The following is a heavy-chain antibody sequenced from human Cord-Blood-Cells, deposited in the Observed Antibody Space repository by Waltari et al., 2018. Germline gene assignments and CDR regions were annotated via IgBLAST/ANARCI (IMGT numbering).Heavy chain of an antibody. Sequence: QVQLVQSGAEVKKPGASVKVSCKASGYNFTGYYMHWVRQAPGQGLEWMGWNNPNSGGINCAQKVQGWVTMTMDTSISTAYMELSRLRSDDTAVYYWARKAVADAFDIWGQGTMVTVSS. CDR3: ARKAVADAFDI. J-gene: IGHJ3*02. CDR1: GYNFTGYY. D-gene: IGHD6-19*01. CDR2: NNPNSGGI. V-gene: IGHV1-2*04.